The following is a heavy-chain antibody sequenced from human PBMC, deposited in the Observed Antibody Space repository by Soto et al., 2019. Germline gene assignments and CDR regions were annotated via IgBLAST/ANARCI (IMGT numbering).Heavy chain of an antibody. J-gene: IGHJ4*02. CDR1: GFTFDDYA. CDR3: AKGERYDILTGSRDY. CDR2: ISWNSGNI. Sequence: EVQLVESGGGLVQPGRSLRLSCAASGFTFDDYAMHWVRQAPGKGLEWVSGISWNSGNIGYADSVKGRFTISRDNAKNSLYLQMNSLRAEDTALYYCAKGERYDILTGSRDYWGQGTLVTVSS. D-gene: IGHD3-9*01. V-gene: IGHV3-9*01.